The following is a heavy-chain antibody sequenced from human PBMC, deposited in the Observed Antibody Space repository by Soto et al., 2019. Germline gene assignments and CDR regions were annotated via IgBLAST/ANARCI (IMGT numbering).Heavy chain of an antibody. CDR2: IYYSGST. CDR3: ARVDIAAQYYFDY. J-gene: IGHJ4*02. Sequence: PSETLSLTCTVSGGSISSGDYYWSWIRQPPGKGLEWIGYIYYSGSTYYNPSLKSRVTISVDTSKNQFSLKLSSVTAADTAVYYCARVDIAAQYYFDYWGQGTLVTVSS. CDR1: GGSISSGDYY. V-gene: IGHV4-30-4*01. D-gene: IGHD6-6*01.